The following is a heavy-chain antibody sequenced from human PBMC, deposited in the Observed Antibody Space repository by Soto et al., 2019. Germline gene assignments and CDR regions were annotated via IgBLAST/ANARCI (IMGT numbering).Heavy chain of an antibody. CDR1: GFAFRSDW. CDR3: TKEHGGGISMVTSYFDY. Sequence: GGSLILSCGASGFAFRSDWLSWVPQAPGKGLEWVANINQDGSQKYYVDSVKGRFTISRDNAKNSLYLQMNSLRAEDTAVYYCTKEHGGGISMVTSYFDYWGQGP. V-gene: IGHV3-7*01. J-gene: IGHJ4*02. CDR2: INQDGSQK. D-gene: IGHD5-18*01.